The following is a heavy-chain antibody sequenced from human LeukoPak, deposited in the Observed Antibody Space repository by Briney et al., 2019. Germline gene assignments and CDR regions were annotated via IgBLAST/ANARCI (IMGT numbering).Heavy chain of an antibody. V-gene: IGHV1-8*01. CDR2: MNPNSGNT. J-gene: IGHJ4*02. CDR1: GYTFTSYD. CDR3: ARGGYYYDSSGYYGHFDY. D-gene: IGHD3-22*01. Sequence: ASVKVSCKASGYTFTSYDINWVRQATGQGLEWMGWMNPNSGNTGYAQKFQGRVTMTRNTSISTAYMELSSLRSEDTAVYYCARGGYYYDSSGYYGHFDYWGQGTLVTVSS.